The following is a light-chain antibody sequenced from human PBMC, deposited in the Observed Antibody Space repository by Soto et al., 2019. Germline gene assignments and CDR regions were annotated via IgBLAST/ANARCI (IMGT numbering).Light chain of an antibody. CDR3: GSNTTSTNYV. Sequence: SVLTQPASVSWSPCQSITISCPGPSDDVGGYNYVSLYPHHPGETPKLVIYEVYNRASGVSNRFSGSKSGNTAFLTISRLHADDEADYYCGSNTTSTNYVFGSGTKVTVL. J-gene: IGLJ1*01. CDR1: SDDVGGYNY. CDR2: EVY. V-gene: IGLV2-14*01.